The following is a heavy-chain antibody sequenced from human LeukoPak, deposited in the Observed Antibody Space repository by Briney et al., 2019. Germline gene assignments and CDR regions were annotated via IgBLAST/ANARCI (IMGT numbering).Heavy chain of an antibody. Sequence: SETLSLTCAVYGGSFSGYYWSWIRQPPGKGLEWIGEINHSGSTINHSGSTNYNPSLKSRVTISVDMSKNQFSLKLSSVIAADTAVYYCACTTVTTMDGNWFDPWGQGTLVTVSS. CDR1: GGSFSGYY. J-gene: IGHJ5*02. CDR2: INHSGSTINHSGST. CDR3: ACTTVTTMDGNWFDP. D-gene: IGHD4-17*01. V-gene: IGHV4-34*01.